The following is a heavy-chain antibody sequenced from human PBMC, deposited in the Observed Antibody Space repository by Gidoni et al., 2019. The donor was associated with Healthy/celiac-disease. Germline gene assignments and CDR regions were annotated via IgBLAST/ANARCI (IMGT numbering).Heavy chain of an antibody. V-gene: IGHV4-59*01. CDR2: IYYSGST. D-gene: IGHD6-6*01. J-gene: IGHJ4*02. CDR3: ARDGIAARRGLRAYYFDY. CDR1: GGSISSYY. Sequence: QVQLQESGPGLVKPSETLSLTCTVSGGSISSYYWSWIRQPPGKGLEWIGYIYYSGSTNYNPSLKSRVTISVDTSKNQFSLKLSSVTAADTAVYYCARDGIAARRGLRAYYFDYWGQGTLVTVSS.